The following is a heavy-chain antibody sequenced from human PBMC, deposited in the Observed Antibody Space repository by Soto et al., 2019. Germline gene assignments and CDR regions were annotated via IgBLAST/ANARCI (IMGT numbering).Heavy chain of an antibody. D-gene: IGHD2-21*01. V-gene: IGHV3-15*07. CDR1: SLTFSRAW. J-gene: IGHJ4*02. CDR3: TADLPGGHSDYFDY. Sequence: EVQLVESGGGLVKPGESLRLSCAASSLTFSRAWMSWVRQAPGKGLEWVGRIKSRPDGGTTDYNTPVKGRITISRDDSKSTLYLQMNSLTTEDSAVYFCTADLPGGHSDYFDYWGQGTLVTVSS. CDR2: IKSRPDGGTT.